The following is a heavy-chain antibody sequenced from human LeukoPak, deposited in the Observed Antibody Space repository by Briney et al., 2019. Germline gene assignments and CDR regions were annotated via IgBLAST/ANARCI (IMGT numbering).Heavy chain of an antibody. V-gene: IGHV1-69*01. CDR2: IIPIFGTA. Sequence: ASVKVPCKASGGTFSSYAISWVRQAPGQGLEWMGGIIPIFGTANYAQKFQGRVTITADESTSTAYMELSSLRSEDTAVYYCARRVSGGGDDFDAFDIWGQGTMVTVSS. J-gene: IGHJ3*02. CDR1: GGTFSSYA. CDR3: ARRVSGGGDDFDAFDI. D-gene: IGHD2-21*02.